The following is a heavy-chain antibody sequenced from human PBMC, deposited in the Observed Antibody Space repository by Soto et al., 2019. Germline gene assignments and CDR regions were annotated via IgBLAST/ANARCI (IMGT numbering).Heavy chain of an antibody. J-gene: IGHJ6*02. CDR1: EFRFSSYA. D-gene: IGHD4-4*01. CDR2: LSASSAST. Sequence: PGGSLRLSCAASEFRFSSYAMAWVRQAPGRGLEWVSALSASSASTYYADSMKGRFTVSRDNSKNTLFLQMNSLRAEDTAVYYCAKVTATVPKGAMDVWGQGTTVTVSS. CDR3: AKVTATVPKGAMDV. V-gene: IGHV3-23*01.